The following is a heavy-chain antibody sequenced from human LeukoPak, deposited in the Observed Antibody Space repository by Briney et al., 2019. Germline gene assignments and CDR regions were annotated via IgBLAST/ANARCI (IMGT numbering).Heavy chain of an antibody. Sequence: SETLSLTCSVSGDSLNSATYFWTWIRQPAGKGLDWIGRIHTTGTNYNPSLKSRVTISVDTSRNQFSLNLSSVTAADTAVYYCARLQDYYDTTGSNYYYIDVWGQGTTVAV. D-gene: IGHD3-22*01. CDR1: GDSLNSATYF. CDR3: ARLQDYYDTTGSNYYYIDV. V-gene: IGHV4-61*02. CDR2: IHTTGT. J-gene: IGHJ6*03.